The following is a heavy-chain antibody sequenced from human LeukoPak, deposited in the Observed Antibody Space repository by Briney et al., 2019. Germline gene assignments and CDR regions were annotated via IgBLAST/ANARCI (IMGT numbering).Heavy chain of an antibody. Sequence: SETLSLTCAVSGGSFSGYYWSWIRQPPGKWLEWIGEINHSGSTNYNPSLKSRVTISVDTSKNQFSLKLSSVTAADTAVYYCARGDGRVSDCSGSSCYSEYFQHWGQGTLVTVSS. CDR2: INHSGST. D-gene: IGHD2-15*01. CDR3: ARGDGRVSDCSGSSCYSEYFQH. CDR1: GGSFSGYY. V-gene: IGHV4-34*01. J-gene: IGHJ1*01.